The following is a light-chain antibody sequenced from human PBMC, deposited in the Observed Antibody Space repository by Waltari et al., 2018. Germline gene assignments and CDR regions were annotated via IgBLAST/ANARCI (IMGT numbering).Light chain of an antibody. J-gene: IGKJ4*01. V-gene: IGKV1-39*01. CDR3: QHSDSPLP. CDR1: QSISTY. Sequence: DFQMTQSPSSLSASVGDRVTITCRASQSISTYLNWYQQKPGKAPNLLIYAASSLQSGVPSRFSGSGAGTDSTLTISSRQPEDFATDYCQHSDSPLPFGGGTKVESK. CDR2: AAS.